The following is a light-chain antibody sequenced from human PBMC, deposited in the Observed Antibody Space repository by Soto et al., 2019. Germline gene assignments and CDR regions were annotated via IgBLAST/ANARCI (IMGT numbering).Light chain of an antibody. CDR3: QQYDKWPRT. V-gene: IGKV3-20*01. CDR1: QSVSSDY. Sequence: PGERATLSCRASQSVSSDYLAWYQQRPGQAPRLLIYAASSRATGIPDRFSGSGSGTDFTLTISRLEPEDFAVYYCQQYDKWPRTFGQGTKVDIK. CDR2: AAS. J-gene: IGKJ1*01.